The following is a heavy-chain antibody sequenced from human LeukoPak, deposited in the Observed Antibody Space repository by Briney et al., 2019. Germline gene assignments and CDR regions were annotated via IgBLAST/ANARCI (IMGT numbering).Heavy chain of an antibody. CDR3: ARQSYEDSSSRGHEYYYMDV. Sequence: GESLKISCKGSGYSFTSYWIGWVRQMPGKGLEWMGIIYPSDSDTRYSPSFQGQVTISADKSISTAYLQWSSLKASDTAMYYCARQSYEDSSSRGHEYYYMDVWGKGTTVTVSS. CDR1: GYSFTSYW. CDR2: IYPSDSDT. J-gene: IGHJ6*03. D-gene: IGHD6-13*01. V-gene: IGHV5-51*01.